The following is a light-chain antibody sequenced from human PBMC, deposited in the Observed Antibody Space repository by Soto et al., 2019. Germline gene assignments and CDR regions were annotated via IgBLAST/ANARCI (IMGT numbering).Light chain of an antibody. CDR3: CSYVGRNTYV. Sequence: QSVLTQPRSASGSPGQSITISCTGTSSDVGGYSYVSWYQQHPAKAPKLIIFDVSKRPSGVPNRFSGSKSGNTASLTISGLRAEDEADYYCCSYVGRNTYVFGTGTKGTVL. V-gene: IGLV2-11*01. CDR2: DVS. CDR1: SSDVGGYSY. J-gene: IGLJ1*01.